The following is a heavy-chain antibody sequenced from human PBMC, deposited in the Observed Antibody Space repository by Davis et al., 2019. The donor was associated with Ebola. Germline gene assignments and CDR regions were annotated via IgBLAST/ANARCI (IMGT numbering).Heavy chain of an antibody. V-gene: IGHV5-10-1*01. CDR2: FDPSDSET. CDR1: GYSFPNHW. CDR3: AKSPRGGVYDFGMDV. J-gene: IGHJ6*02. Sequence: GESLKISCKASGYSFPNHWITWVRQLPGKGLEWKGRFDPSDSETNYSPSTQGHVTISVDKSITTAYLQWSSLEASDTGMYYCAKSPRGGVYDFGMDVWGQGTTVTVSS.